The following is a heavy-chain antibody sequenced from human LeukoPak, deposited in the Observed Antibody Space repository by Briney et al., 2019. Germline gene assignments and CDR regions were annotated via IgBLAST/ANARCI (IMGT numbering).Heavy chain of an antibody. V-gene: IGHV4-34*01. D-gene: IGHD2-2*01. CDR1: GGSFSGYY. Sequence: SETLSLTCAVYGGSFSGYYWSWIRQPPGKGLEWIGEINHSGSTNYNPSLKSRVTISVDTSKNQFSLKLSSVTAADTAVYYCARDGLPAAYDAFDIWAKGQWSPSLQ. J-gene: IGHJ3*02. CDR2: INHSGST. CDR3: ARDGLPAAYDAFDI.